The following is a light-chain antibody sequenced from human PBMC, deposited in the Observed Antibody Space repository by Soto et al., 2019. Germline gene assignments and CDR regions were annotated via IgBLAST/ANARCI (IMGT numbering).Light chain of an antibody. CDR3: QQYNSYSWT. Sequence: GDRVTITCRASQSLNNWLAWYQQKPGKAPKLLIYDASSLQSGVPSRFSGSGSGTEFTLTISSLQPDDFATYYCQQYNSYSWTFGQGTKVDIK. CDR1: QSLNNW. CDR2: DAS. V-gene: IGKV1-5*01. J-gene: IGKJ1*01.